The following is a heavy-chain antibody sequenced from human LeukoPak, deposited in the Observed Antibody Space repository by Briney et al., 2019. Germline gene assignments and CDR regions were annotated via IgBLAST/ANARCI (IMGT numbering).Heavy chain of an antibody. CDR2: MNPNSGNT. D-gene: IGHD7-27*01. J-gene: IGHJ5*02. Sequence: ASVKVSCKASGYTFTSYDINWVRQATGQGLEWMGWMNPNSGNTGYARKFQGRVTMTRNTSISTAYMELSSLRSEDTAVYYCARVGISHRWFDPWGQGTLVTVSS. CDR1: GYTFTSYD. V-gene: IGHV1-8*01. CDR3: ARVGISHRWFDP.